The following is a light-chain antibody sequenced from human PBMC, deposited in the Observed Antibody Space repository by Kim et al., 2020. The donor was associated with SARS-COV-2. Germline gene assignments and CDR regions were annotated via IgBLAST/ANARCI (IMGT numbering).Light chain of an antibody. CDR2: DAS. Sequence: RGESATRSCRASQSVSSYLAWYQQKPGQAPRLLIYDASNRATGIPARFSGSGSGTDFTLTISSLEPEDFAVYYCQQRSNWPPKYTFGQGTKLEI. J-gene: IGKJ2*01. CDR1: QSVSSY. CDR3: QQRSNWPPKYT. V-gene: IGKV3-11*01.